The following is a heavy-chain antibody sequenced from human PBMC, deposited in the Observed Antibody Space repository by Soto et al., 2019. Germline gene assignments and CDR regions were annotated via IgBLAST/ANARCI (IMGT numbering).Heavy chain of an antibody. D-gene: IGHD3-10*01. CDR2: IYPGDSAT. CDR1: GYSFTTYW. J-gene: IGHJ4*02. Sequence: PGESLKISCKGSGYSFTTYWIGWVRQMPGKGLEWMGIIYPGDSATRYSPSFQGQVTISADKSISTAYLQWSSLKASDTAMYYCAKDSGSGSYYLSGFDYWGQGTLVTVSS. CDR3: AKDSGSGSYYLSGFDY. V-gene: IGHV5-51*01.